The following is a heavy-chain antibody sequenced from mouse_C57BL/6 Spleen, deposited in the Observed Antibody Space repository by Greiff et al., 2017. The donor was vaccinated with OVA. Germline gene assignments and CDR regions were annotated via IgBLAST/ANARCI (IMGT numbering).Heavy chain of an antibody. CDR2: IHPNSGST. J-gene: IGHJ4*01. CDR1: GYTFTSYW. D-gene: IGHD1-1*01. V-gene: IGHV1-64*01. Sequence: QVQLQQPGAELVKPGASVKLSCKASGYTFTSYWMHWVKQRPGQGLEWIGMIHPNSGSTNYNEKFKSKATLTVDKSSSTAYMQLSSLTSEDSAVYYCVLLLRDAMDYWGQGTSVTVSS. CDR3: VLLLRDAMDY.